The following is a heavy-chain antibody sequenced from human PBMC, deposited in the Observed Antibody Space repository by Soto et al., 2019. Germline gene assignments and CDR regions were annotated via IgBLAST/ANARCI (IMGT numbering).Heavy chain of an antibody. Sequence: GGSLRLSCAASGFTFSSYSMNWVRQAPGKGLEWVSSISSSSSYIYYADSVKGRFTISRDNAKNSLYLQMNSLRAEDTAVYYCARVRQQLVRAIDYWGQGTLVTVSS. D-gene: IGHD6-13*01. V-gene: IGHV3-21*01. CDR2: ISSSSSYI. CDR3: ARVRQQLVRAIDY. CDR1: GFTFSSYS. J-gene: IGHJ4*01.